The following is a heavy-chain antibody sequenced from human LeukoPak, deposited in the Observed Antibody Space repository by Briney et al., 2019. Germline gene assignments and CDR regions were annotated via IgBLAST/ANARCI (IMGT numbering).Heavy chain of an antibody. CDR2: ISAYNGNT. V-gene: IGHV1-18*01. D-gene: IGHD3-22*01. CDR1: GYTFTNYG. Sequence: ASVKVSCKASGYTFTNYGISWVRQAPGQGLEWMGWISAYNGNTNYAQKLQGRVTMTTVTSTSTGYMELRSLRSDDTAVYYCARDQYDSSGTLFDYWGQGTLVTVSS. J-gene: IGHJ4*02. CDR3: ARDQYDSSGTLFDY.